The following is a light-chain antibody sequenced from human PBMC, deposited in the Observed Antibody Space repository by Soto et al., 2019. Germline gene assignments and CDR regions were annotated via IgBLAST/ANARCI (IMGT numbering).Light chain of an antibody. CDR3: QQYYSYPWT. J-gene: IGKJ1*01. Sequence: IQMTQSLSSLSASVGDRVTITCRASQGISSYLAWYQQKPGKAPKLLIYAASTLQSGVPSRFSGSGSGTDFTLTISCLQSEDFATYYCQQYYSYPWTFGQGTKVDIK. CDR2: AAS. CDR1: QGISSY. V-gene: IGKV1-8*01.